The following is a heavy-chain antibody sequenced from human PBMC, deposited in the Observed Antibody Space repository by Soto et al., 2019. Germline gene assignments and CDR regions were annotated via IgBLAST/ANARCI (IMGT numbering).Heavy chain of an antibody. D-gene: IGHD2-8*01. CDR1: GGSISGSNCY. CDR2: IYYSGTT. Sequence: QVQLQESGPGLVKPSETLSLTCTVSGGSISGSNCYWGWVRQPPGRGLEWIASIYYSGTTYYNPSLKNLAPLSVDMSQTQFSLKLSSVTAADTAVYYCAGRYKDGADYWGQGTLVTVSS. J-gene: IGHJ4*02. V-gene: IGHV4-39*01. CDR3: AGRYKDGADY.